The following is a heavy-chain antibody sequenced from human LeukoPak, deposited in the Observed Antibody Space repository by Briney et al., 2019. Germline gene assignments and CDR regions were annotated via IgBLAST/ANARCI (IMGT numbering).Heavy chain of an antibody. CDR1: GYTFTSYG. J-gene: IGHJ3*02. Sequence: ASVKVSCKASGYTFTSYGISWVRQAPGQGLEWMGIINPSGGSTSYAQKFQGRVTMTRDMSTSTVYMELSSLRSEDTAVYYCARGHYATARSAFDIWGQGTMVTVSS. V-gene: IGHV1-46*01. CDR3: ARGHYATARSAFDI. D-gene: IGHD2-2*01. CDR2: INPSGGST.